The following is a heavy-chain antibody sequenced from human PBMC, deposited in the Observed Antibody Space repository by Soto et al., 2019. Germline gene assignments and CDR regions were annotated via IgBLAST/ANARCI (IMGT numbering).Heavy chain of an antibody. CDR1: GYTFTSYA. CDR2: INAGNGNT. CDR3: ASSFLRITICGDPGLGLYGMDV. J-gene: IGHJ6*02. D-gene: IGHD3-3*01. Sequence: QVQLVQSGAEVKKPGASVKVSCKASGYTFTSYAMHWVRQAPGQRLEWMGWINAGNGNTKYSQKFQGRVTITRDTYARTAYMELSSLRSEDTAVYYCASSFLRITICGDPGLGLYGMDVWGQGTTVTVSS. V-gene: IGHV1-3*01.